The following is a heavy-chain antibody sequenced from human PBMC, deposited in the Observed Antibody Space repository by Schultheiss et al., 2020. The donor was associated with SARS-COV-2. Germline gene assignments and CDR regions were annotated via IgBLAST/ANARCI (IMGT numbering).Heavy chain of an antibody. CDR3: ARAQYSYGSDFDY. V-gene: IGHV4-61*01. D-gene: IGHD5-18*01. J-gene: IGHJ4*02. CDR1: GDSVSSGSYY. Sequence: SETLSLTCTVSGDSVSSGSYYWSWIRQPPGKGLEWIGYIYYSGSTNYNPSLKSRVSISVDTSRNQFSLKLTSVTAADTAVYYCARAQYSYGSDFDYWGQGTLVTVSS. CDR2: IYYSGST.